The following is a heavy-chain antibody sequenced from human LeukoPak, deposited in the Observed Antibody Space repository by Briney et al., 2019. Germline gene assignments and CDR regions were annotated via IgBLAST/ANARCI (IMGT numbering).Heavy chain of an antibody. D-gene: IGHD1-14*01. Sequence: KASETLSLTCAVYGESFSGYYWTWIRQPPGKGLEWIGEINHSGSTNHNPTLKSRVTISVDTSKNQFSLKMRSVTAADTAVYYCARAPITLPIDYWGQGTLVTVSS. CDR3: ARAPITLPIDY. J-gene: IGHJ4*02. CDR1: GESFSGYY. V-gene: IGHV4-34*01. CDR2: INHSGST.